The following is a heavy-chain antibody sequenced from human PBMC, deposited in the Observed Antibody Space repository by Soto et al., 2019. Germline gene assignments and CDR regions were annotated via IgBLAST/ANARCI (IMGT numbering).Heavy chain of an antibody. V-gene: IGHV3-15*07. Sequence: EVQLVESGGGLVKPGGSLRLSCAASGFTFNNAWMNWVRQAPGKGLEWVGRIKSKTDGGTVDYAAPVNGRFTISRDDSKSTLYLQMNSLKTEDTAMYYCHSKDYYFDYWGQGTLVTVSS. CDR3: HSKDYYFDY. CDR2: IKSKTDGGTV. J-gene: IGHJ4*02. CDR1: GFTFNNAW.